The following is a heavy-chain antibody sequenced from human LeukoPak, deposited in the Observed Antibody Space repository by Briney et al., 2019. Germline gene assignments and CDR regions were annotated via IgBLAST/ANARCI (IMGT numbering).Heavy chain of an antibody. CDR1: GYTFTSYY. CDR2: INPSGGST. J-gene: IGHJ4*02. Sequence: ASVKVSCKASGYTFTSYYMHWVRQAPGQGLEWMGIINPSGGSTSYAQKFQGRVAMTRDTSTSTVYMELSSLRSEDTAVYYCARVHRNRTYSSSSLDYWGQGTLVTVSS. D-gene: IGHD6-6*01. CDR3: ARVHRNRTYSSSSLDY. V-gene: IGHV1-46*01.